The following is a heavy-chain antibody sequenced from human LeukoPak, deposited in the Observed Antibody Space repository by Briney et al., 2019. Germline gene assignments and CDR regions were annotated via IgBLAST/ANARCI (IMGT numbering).Heavy chain of an antibody. J-gene: IGHJ4*02. CDR3: ARDLRYFDWLPGGGDFDY. Sequence: GASVKVSCKASGYTFTSYGISWVRQAPGQGLEWMGWINPNSGGTNYAQKFQGRVTMTRDTSISTAYMELSRLRSDDTAVYYCARDLRYFDWLPGGGDFDYWGQGTLVTVSS. CDR1: GYTFTSYG. V-gene: IGHV1-2*02. D-gene: IGHD3-9*01. CDR2: INPNSGGT.